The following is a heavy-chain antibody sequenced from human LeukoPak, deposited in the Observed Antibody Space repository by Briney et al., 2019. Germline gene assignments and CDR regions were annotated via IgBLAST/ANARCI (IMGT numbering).Heavy chain of an antibody. Sequence: SETLSLTCTVSGGLMTTTTCYWGWIRQSPGKGLEWIASIYYRGDTYYNASLESRVSISIDTSKNQFSLKLNSMNAADTAVYFCARQPVVNRGAVASNFDSWGQGTLVTVSA. CDR1: GGLMTTTTCY. J-gene: IGHJ4*02. CDR2: IYYRGDT. V-gene: IGHV4-39*01. D-gene: IGHD6-19*01. CDR3: ARQPVVNRGAVASNFDS.